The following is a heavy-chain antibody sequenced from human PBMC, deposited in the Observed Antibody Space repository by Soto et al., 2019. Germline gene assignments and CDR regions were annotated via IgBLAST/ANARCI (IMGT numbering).Heavy chain of an antibody. CDR1: GGSISSSNW. V-gene: IGHV4-4*02. J-gene: IGHJ6*02. D-gene: IGHD3-10*01. CDR3: ARQGFGVLNGLVDV. CDR2: IYHSGST. Sequence: PSETLSLTCAVSGGSISSSNWWSWVRQPPGKGLEWIGEIYHSGSTNYNPSLKSRVTISVDKSKNQFSLKLSSVTAADTAVYYCARQGFGVLNGLVDVWGQGTTVTVSS.